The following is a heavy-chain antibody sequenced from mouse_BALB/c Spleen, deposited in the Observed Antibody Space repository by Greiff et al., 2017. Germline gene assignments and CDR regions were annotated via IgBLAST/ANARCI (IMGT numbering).Heavy chain of an antibody. D-gene: IGHD2-4*01. CDR1: GYSITSGYY. J-gene: IGHJ4*01. CDR2: ISYDGSN. CDR3: ATTMITPMDY. Sequence: VQLKESGPGLVKPSQSLSLTCSVTGYSITSGYYWNWIRQFPGNKLEWMGYISYDGSNNYNPSLKNRISITRDTSKNQFFLKLNSVTTEDTATYYCATTMITPMDYWGQGTSVTVSS. V-gene: IGHV3-6*02.